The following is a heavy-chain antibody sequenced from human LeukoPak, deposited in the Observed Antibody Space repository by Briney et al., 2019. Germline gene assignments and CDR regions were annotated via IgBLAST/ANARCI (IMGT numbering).Heavy chain of an antibody. Sequence: SLRLSCAASGFTFDDYSMHWVRQAPGKGLEWVSGISWNSGSIGYADSVKGRFTISRDNAKNSLYLQMNSLRAEDTALYYCAKATEQDWFDPWGQGTLVTVSS. V-gene: IGHV3-9*01. J-gene: IGHJ5*02. CDR1: GFTFDDYS. CDR3: AKATEQDWFDP. CDR2: ISWNSGSI. D-gene: IGHD1/OR15-1a*01.